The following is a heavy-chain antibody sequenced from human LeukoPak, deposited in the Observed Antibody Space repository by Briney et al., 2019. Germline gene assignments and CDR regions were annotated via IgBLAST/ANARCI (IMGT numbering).Heavy chain of an antibody. J-gene: IGHJ4*02. Sequence: ASVKVSCKASGYTFTGYYMHWVRQAPGQGLEWMGWINPNSGGTNYAQKFQGRVTMTTDTSTSTAYMELRSLRSDDTAVYYCARRRYDSSGYILDYWGQGTLVTVSS. CDR3: ARRRYDSSGYILDY. D-gene: IGHD3-22*01. CDR1: GYTFTGYY. CDR2: INPNSGGT. V-gene: IGHV1-2*02.